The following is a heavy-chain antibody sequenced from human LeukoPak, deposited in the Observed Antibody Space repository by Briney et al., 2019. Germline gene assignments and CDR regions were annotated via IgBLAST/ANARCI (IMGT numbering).Heavy chain of an antibody. Sequence: GGSLRLSCTASGFTFGDYAMSWFRQAPGKGLEWVGFIRSKAYGGTTEYAASVKGRFTISRDDSKSIAYLQMNSLKTEDTAVYYCTRVAPLILLRPYYYDSSGYYYFDYWGQGTLVTVSS. CDR2: IRSKAYGGTT. CDR1: GFTFGDYA. CDR3: TRVAPLILLRPYYYDSSGYYYFDY. V-gene: IGHV3-49*03. J-gene: IGHJ4*02. D-gene: IGHD3-22*01.